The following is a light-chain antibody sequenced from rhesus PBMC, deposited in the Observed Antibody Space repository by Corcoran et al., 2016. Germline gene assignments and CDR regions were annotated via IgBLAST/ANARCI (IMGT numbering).Light chain of an antibody. J-gene: IGKJ2*01. V-gene: IGKV1-22*01. Sequence: DIQMTQSPSSLSASVGDTVTITCRASQSISSWLAWYQQKPGKAPKILIYKASTLQSGVPSRLSGCGTGTDYTLTISILRSEDFATYYCQQYSSSPYSFDQGTKVEIK. CDR3: QQYSSSPYS. CDR1: QSISSW. CDR2: KAS.